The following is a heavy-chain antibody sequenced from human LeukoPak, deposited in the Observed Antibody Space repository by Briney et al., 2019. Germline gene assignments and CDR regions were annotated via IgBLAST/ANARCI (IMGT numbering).Heavy chain of an antibody. Sequence: SETLSLTCAVYGGSFSGYYWSWIRQPPGKGLEWIGEINHSGSTNYNPSLKSRVTISVDTSKNQFSLKLSSVTAADTAVYYCAIDEVFGVLSRSVSWGQGTLVTVSS. J-gene: IGHJ4*02. CDR3: AIDEVFGVLSRSVS. CDR2: INHSGST. D-gene: IGHD3-3*01. V-gene: IGHV4-34*01. CDR1: GGSFSGYY.